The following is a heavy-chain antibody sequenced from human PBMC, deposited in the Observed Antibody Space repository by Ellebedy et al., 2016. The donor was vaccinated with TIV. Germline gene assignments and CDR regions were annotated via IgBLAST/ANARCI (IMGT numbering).Heavy chain of an antibody. CDR1: GFTFSSYW. J-gene: IGHJ5*02. CDR3: ARDKRQQLENWFDP. CDR2: IKQDGSEK. D-gene: IGHD6-13*01. Sequence: GESLKISCAASGFTFSSYWMSWVRQAPGKGLEWVANIKQDGSEKYYVDSVKGRFTISRDNAKNTLYLQMNSLRAEDTAVYYCARDKRQQLENWFDPWGQGTLVTVSS. V-gene: IGHV3-7*01.